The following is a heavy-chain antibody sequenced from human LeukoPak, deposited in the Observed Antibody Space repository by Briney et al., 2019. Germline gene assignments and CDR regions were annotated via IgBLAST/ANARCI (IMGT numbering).Heavy chain of an antibody. CDR3: TTDFLYYYDSSGPLRGYYFDY. CDR2: IKSKTDGGTT. J-gene: IGHJ4*02. V-gene: IGHV3-15*01. Sequence: GGSLRPSCAASGFTFSNAWMSWVRQAPGKGLEWVGRIKSKTDGGTTDYAAPVKGRFTISRDDSKNTLYLQMNSLKTEDTAVYYCTTDFLYYYDSSGPLRGYYFDYWGQGTLVTVSS. D-gene: IGHD3-22*01. CDR1: GFTFSNAW.